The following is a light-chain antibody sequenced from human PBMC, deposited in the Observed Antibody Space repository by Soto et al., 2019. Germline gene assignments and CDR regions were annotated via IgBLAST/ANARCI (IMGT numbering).Light chain of an antibody. Sequence: EIVLTQSPATLSLSPGERATLSCRASQSVSSYLAWYQQKPGQAPRLLIYDASNRATGIPARFSGSGSGTGVTLTISSLEPEEFTVYYCQQRSNWPLTFGGGTKVEIK. V-gene: IGKV3-11*01. J-gene: IGKJ4*01. CDR2: DAS. CDR1: QSVSSY. CDR3: QQRSNWPLT.